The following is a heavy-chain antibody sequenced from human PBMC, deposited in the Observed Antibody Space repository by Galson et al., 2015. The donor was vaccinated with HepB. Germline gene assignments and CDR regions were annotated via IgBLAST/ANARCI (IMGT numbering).Heavy chain of an antibody. CDR3: AKVFPEKTDGWYRQALYYFDS. Sequence: SLRLSCAASGFPFSYYAMTWVRQAPGKGLEWVSAITPSGDNTYSADSLKGRFSLSRDNSKNTVFLQMNSLRADDTAIYFCAKVFPEKTDGWYRQALYYFDSWGHGTWVTVSS. CDR1: GFPFSYYA. J-gene: IGHJ4*01. CDR2: ITPSGDNT. V-gene: IGHV3-23*01. D-gene: IGHD6-19*01.